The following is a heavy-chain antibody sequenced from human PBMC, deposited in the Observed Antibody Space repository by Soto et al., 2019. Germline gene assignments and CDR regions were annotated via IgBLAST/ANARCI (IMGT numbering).Heavy chain of an antibody. CDR3: ARAPYSGHWNQPWQTPRRPGNYGMDV. CDR1: GGSFSGYY. Sequence: SETLSLTCAVYGGSFSGYYWSWVRHPPGKGLEWIGEINHRGDTNYNPSLKSRITISVDTSKNQVSLNLTSVTAADTSVYFCARAPYSGHWNQPWQTPRRPGNYGMDVWGQGTTVTVSS. D-gene: IGHD1-26*01. J-gene: IGHJ6*02. V-gene: IGHV4-34*01. CDR2: INHRGDT.